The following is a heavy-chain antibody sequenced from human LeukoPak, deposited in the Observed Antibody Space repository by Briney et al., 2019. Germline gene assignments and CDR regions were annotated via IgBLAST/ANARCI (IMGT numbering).Heavy chain of an antibody. D-gene: IGHD6-13*01. V-gene: IGHV1-8*03. CDR3: ARGAAAAGNDY. CDR1: GYTFTSYN. Sequence: ASVKVSCKASGYTFTSYNINWVRQATGQGLEWMGWMNPNSGNTGYAQKFQGRVTITRNTSISTAYMELSSLRSEDTAVYYCARGAAAAGNDYWGQGTLVTVSP. J-gene: IGHJ4*02. CDR2: MNPNSGNT.